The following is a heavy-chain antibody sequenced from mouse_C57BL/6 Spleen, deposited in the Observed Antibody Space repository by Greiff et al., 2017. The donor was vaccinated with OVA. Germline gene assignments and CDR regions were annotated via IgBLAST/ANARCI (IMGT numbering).Heavy chain of an antibody. D-gene: IGHD1-1*01. V-gene: IGHV2-9-1*01. Sequence: QVQLKESGPGLVAPSQSLSITCTVSGFSLTSYAISWVRQPPGKGLEWLGVIWTGGGTNYNSALKSRLSLSKDNSKSQVFLKMNSLQTDDTARDCCARETTVVDPNWYFAVWGTGTTVTGSS. CDR1: GFSLTSYA. CDR2: IWTGGGT. J-gene: IGHJ1*03. CDR3: ARETTVVDPNWYFAV.